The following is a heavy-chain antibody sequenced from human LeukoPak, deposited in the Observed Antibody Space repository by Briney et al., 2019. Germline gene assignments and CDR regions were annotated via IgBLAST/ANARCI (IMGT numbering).Heavy chain of an antibody. CDR2: MGVSGGST. J-gene: IGHJ4*02. CDR3: AKDGVNYDFWSGYIALDY. Sequence: GGCLRLSCAASGFTFSSYAMSWVRQAPGKGLEWVSAMGVSGGSTYYADSVKGRFTISRDNSKNTLYLQMNSLRAEDTAVYYCAKDGVNYDFWSGYIALDYWGQGTLVTVSS. V-gene: IGHV3-23*01. D-gene: IGHD3-3*01. CDR1: GFTFSSYA.